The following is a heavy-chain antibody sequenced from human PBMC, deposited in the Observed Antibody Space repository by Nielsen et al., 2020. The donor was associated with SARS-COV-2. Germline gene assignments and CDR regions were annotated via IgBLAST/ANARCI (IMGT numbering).Heavy chain of an antibody. D-gene: IGHD2-15*01. V-gene: IGHV4-59*03. CDR1: GDSIGSFF. CDR2: IDDGPST. Sequence: SETLSLTCSVSGDSIGSFFWSWIRQTPGKGLEWIGYIDDGPSTSYNPTLKSRVSIFVDTSKNQVSLKLSSVTAADTAIYFCASLHCVAGSCSLNHWGQGVAVTVSS. J-gene: IGHJ4*02. CDR3: ASLHCVAGSCSLNH.